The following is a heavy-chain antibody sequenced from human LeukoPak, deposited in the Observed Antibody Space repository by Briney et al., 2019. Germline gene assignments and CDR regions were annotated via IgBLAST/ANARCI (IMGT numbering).Heavy chain of an antibody. CDR1: GYTFTSYY. CDR3: ARAGISPPHYFFDY. J-gene: IGHJ4*01. Sequence: ASVKVSCKASGYTFTSYYMHWVRQAPGQGLEWMGIINPSGGSTSYAQKFQGRVTITADKSTSTAYMELSSLRSEDTAVYYCARAGISPPHYFFDYWGQGTLVTVSS. V-gene: IGHV1-46*01. CDR2: INPSGGST. D-gene: IGHD2/OR15-2a*01.